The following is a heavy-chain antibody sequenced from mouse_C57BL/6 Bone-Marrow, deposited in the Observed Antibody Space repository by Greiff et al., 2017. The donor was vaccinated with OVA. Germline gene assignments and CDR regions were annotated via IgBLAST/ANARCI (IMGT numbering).Heavy chain of an antibody. V-gene: IGHV1-74*01. CDR3: ARGGYPYYYAMDY. Sequence: QVQLQQPGAELVKPGASVKVSCKASGYTFTSYWMHWVKQRPGQGLEWIGRIHPSDSDTNYNQKFKGKATVTVDKSSSTAYMQLSSLTSEDAAVYYCARGGYPYYYAMDYWGQGTSVTVSS. J-gene: IGHJ4*01. CDR2: IHPSDSDT. D-gene: IGHD2-2*01. CDR1: GYTFTSYW.